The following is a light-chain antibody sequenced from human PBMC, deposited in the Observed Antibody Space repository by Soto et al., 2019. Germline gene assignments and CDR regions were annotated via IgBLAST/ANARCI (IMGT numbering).Light chain of an antibody. J-gene: IGKJ5*01. CDR2: AAS. CDR1: QSINSY. Sequence: DIQMTQSPSSLSASRGDGVTITCRASQSINSYLNWYQQKPGKAPKLLISAASNLQSGVPSRFSGSGSGTDFTLTISSLQPEDFATYYCQQSFSTLLITFGQGTRLEIK. CDR3: QQSFSTLLIT. V-gene: IGKV1-39*01.